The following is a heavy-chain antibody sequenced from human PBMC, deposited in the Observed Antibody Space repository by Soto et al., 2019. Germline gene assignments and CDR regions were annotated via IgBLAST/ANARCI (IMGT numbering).Heavy chain of an antibody. CDR3: ARSNSGNYYEVFDY. D-gene: IGHD1-26*01. Sequence: QVQLQESGPGLVKPSGTLSLTCAVSGGSISSSNWWSWVRQPPGKGLEWIGEIYHSGSTNYNPSLKSRVTISVDKSQNQFSLKLSSVTAADTALSDCARSNSGNYYEVFDYWGQGTLVTVSS. J-gene: IGHJ4*02. CDR1: GGSISSSNW. V-gene: IGHV4-4*02. CDR2: IYHSGST.